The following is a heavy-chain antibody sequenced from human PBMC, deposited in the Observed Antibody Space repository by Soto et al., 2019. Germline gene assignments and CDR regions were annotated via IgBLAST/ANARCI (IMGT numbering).Heavy chain of an antibody. CDR3: ARDGLEVPAAMGPLYYYYYYMDV. CDR1: GFTFSSYA. D-gene: IGHD2-2*01. Sequence: GGSLRLSCAASGFTFSSYAMHWVRQAPGKGLEYVSAISSNGGSTYYANSVKGRFTISRDNSKNTLYLQMGSLRAEDMAVYYCARDGLEVPAAMGPLYYYYYYMDVWGKGTTVTVSS. CDR2: ISSNGGST. V-gene: IGHV3-64*01. J-gene: IGHJ6*03.